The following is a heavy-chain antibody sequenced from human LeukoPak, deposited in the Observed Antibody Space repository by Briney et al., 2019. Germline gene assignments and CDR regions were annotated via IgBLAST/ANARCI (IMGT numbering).Heavy chain of an antibody. V-gene: IGHV3-48*03. CDR2: ISSSGSTI. Sequence: GGSLRLSCAASGFTFSSYEMNWVRQAPGKGLEWVSYISSSGSTIYYADSVKGRFTISRDNAKNSLYLQMNSLRADDTAVYYCARDYGGNLINWFDPWGQGTLVTVSS. D-gene: IGHD4-23*01. J-gene: IGHJ5*02. CDR1: GFTFSSYE. CDR3: ARDYGGNLINWFDP.